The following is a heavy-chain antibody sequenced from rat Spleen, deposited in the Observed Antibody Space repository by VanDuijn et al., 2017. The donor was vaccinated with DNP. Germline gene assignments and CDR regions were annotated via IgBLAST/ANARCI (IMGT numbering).Heavy chain of an antibody. Sequence: EVQLVESGGGLVQPGRSMKLSCAASGFTFSNYWMTWIRQAPGKGLEWVASISSTGDNTYYSDSVKGRFTISRDNAESSLYLQIDSLRSEDTATYYCTTAGSYGFDYWGQGVMVTVSS. J-gene: IGHJ2*01. V-gene: IGHV5-31*01. CDR2: ISSTGDNT. D-gene: IGHD1-2*01. CDR3: TTAGSYGFDY. CDR1: GFTFSNYW.